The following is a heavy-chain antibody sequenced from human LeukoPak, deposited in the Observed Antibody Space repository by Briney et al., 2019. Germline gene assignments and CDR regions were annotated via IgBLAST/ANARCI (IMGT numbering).Heavy chain of an antibody. CDR3: ARVSHYSDSSDYPDY. V-gene: IGHV3-20*04. D-gene: IGHD3-22*01. CDR2: INWSGGST. Sequence: GGSLRLSCAASGFTFDDYGMSWVRQAPGKGLEWVSGINWSGGSTGYADSVKGRFTISRDNAKNSLYLQMNSLRAEDTALYYCARVSHYSDSSDYPDYWGQGTLVTVSS. CDR1: GFTFDDYG. J-gene: IGHJ4*02.